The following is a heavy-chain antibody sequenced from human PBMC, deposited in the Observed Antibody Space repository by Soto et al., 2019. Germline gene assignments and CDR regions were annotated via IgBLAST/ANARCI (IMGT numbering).Heavy chain of an antibody. J-gene: IGHJ4*02. D-gene: IGHD3-10*02. CDR1: GFTFSSYG. CDR3: ARGRAVPFYFEN. V-gene: IGHV3-33*01. CDR2: IWYDGSNK. Sequence: QVQLVESGGGVVQPGRSLRLSCAASGFTFSSYGMHWVRQAPGKGLEWVAVIWYDGSNKYYADSVKGRFTISRDNSKNRLYQKMSILRAENTAVYYCARGRAVPFYFENWGQGNLVNVSS.